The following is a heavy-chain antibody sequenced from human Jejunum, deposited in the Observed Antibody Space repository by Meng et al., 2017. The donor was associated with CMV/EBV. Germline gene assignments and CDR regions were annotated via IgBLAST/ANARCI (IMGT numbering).Heavy chain of an antibody. V-gene: IGHV1-2*02. Sequence: QGQLVHSGADVKNPGASVNVSCRASGYSFTDYYLPWVRQAPEQGLEWMGWISPNTGATNFAQNFQGRVTMTRDTSVSATYMELSSLTSDDTAVYFCARDPGGSSPVFDYWGQGTLVTVSS. CDR3: ARDPGGSSPVFDY. CDR1: GYSFTDYY. D-gene: IGHD2-8*02. J-gene: IGHJ4*01. CDR2: ISPNTGAT.